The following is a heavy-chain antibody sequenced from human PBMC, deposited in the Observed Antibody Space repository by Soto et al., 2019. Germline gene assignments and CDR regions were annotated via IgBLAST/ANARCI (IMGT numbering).Heavy chain of an antibody. D-gene: IGHD5-12*01. CDR1: GGSFSGYY. V-gene: IGHV4-34*01. CDR2: INHSGST. Sequence: PSETLSLTCAVYGGSFSGYYWSWIRQPPGKGLAWIGEINHSGSTNYNPSLKSRVTISVDTSKNQFSLKLSSVTAADTAVYYCARRGIKYPRVYYGMDVWGQGTTFTVSS. J-gene: IGHJ6*02. CDR3: ARRGIKYPRVYYGMDV.